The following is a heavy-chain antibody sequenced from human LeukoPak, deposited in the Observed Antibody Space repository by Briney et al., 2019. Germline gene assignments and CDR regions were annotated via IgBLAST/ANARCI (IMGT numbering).Heavy chain of an antibody. CDR3: ARHDYYDSSGTQPGDGFDI. V-gene: IGHV4-39*01. CDR1: GGSISSSNYY. CDR2: IYYSGST. D-gene: IGHD3-22*01. J-gene: IGHJ3*02. Sequence: SETLSLTCTVSGGSISSSNYYWGWIRQSPGKGLEWIGTIYYSGSTYYKSSLKSRVTISADTSRNQFSLRLTSVTATDTAVYYCARHDYYDSSGTQPGDGFDIWGQGTMVTVSS.